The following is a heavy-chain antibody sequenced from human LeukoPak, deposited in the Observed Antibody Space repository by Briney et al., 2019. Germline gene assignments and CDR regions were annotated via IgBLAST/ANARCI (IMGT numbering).Heavy chain of an antibody. CDR1: GGSISNYH. J-gene: IGHJ6*03. CDR2: IHYSGST. D-gene: IGHD6-13*01. CDR3: ARDGAAAGYYYYMDV. V-gene: IGHV4-59*01. Sequence: AETLSLTCSVSGGSISNYHWSWIRQPPGKGLEWVGYIHYSGSTNYNPSLESRVAMSVDTSKNQFSLKLSSVTAADTAVYYCARDGAAAGYYYYMDVWGEGTTVTVSS.